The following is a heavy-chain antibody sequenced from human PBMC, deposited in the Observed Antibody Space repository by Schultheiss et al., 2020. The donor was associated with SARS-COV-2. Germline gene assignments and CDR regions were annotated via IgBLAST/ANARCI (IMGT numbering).Heavy chain of an antibody. CDR1: GGSISSSSYY. V-gene: IGHV4-39*01. J-gene: IGHJ4*02. CDR3: ARGRNRSSWIDY. D-gene: IGHD6-13*01. Sequence: SETLSLTCTVSGGSISSSSYYWGWIRQPPGKGLEWIGSIYYSGSTYYNPSLKSRVTISVDTSKNQFSLKLSSVTAADTAVYYCARGRNRSSWIDYWGQGTLVTVSS. CDR2: IYYSGST.